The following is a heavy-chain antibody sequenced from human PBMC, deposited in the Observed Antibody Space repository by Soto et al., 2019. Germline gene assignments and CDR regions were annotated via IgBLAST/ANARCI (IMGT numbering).Heavy chain of an antibody. CDR1: GFTFSNAW. CDR3: TTDNGSCSSTSCYYFDY. J-gene: IGHJ4*02. Sequence: GGSLRLSCAASGFTFSNAWMSWVRQAPGKGLEWVGRIKSKTDGGTTDYAAPVKGRFTISRDDSKNTLYLQMNSLKAEDTAVYYWTTDNGSCSSTSCYYFDYWGQGTLVTVSS. D-gene: IGHD2-2*01. V-gene: IGHV3-15*01. CDR2: IKSKTDGGTT.